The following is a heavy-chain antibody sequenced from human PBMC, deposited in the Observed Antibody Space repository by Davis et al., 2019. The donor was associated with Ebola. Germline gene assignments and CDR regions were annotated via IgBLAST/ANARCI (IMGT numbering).Heavy chain of an antibody. J-gene: IGHJ6*03. Sequence: PSETLSLTCAVSGGSISSGGYSWSWIRQPPGKGLEWIGYIYHSGSTYYNPSLKSRVTISVDTSKNQFSLKLSSVTAADTAVYYCASELRNYYYMDVWGKGTTVTVSS. V-gene: IGHV4-30-2*01. CDR1: GGSISSGGYS. D-gene: IGHD4-17*01. CDR3: ASELRNYYYMDV. CDR2: IYHSGST.